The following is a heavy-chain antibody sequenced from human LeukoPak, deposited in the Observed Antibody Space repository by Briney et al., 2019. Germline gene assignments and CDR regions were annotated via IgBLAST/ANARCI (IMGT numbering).Heavy chain of an antibody. CDR1: GGTFSSYA. CDR3: ARAGRYYDSSGYYSFDY. Sequence: GASVKVSCKASGGTFSSYAISWVRQAPGQGLEWMGGIIPIFGTANYAQKFQGRVTITADESTSTAYMELSSLRSEDTAVYYCARAGRYYDSSGYYSFDYWGQGTLVTVSS. V-gene: IGHV1-69*13. CDR2: IIPIFGTA. J-gene: IGHJ4*02. D-gene: IGHD3-22*01.